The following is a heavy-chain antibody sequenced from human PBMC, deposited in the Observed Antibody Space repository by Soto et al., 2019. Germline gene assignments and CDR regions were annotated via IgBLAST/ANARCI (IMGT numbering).Heavy chain of an antibody. CDR2: IYYSGST. D-gene: IGHD3-10*01. Sequence: SETLSLTCTVSGGSVSSGSYYWSWIRQPPGKGLEWIGYIYYSGSTNYNPSLKSRVTISVDTSKNQFSLKLSSVTAADTAVYYCARALMSGRGRITMVPNWFDPWGQGTLVTVSS. CDR3: ARALMSGRGRITMVPNWFDP. CDR1: GGSVSSGSYY. V-gene: IGHV4-61*01. J-gene: IGHJ5*02.